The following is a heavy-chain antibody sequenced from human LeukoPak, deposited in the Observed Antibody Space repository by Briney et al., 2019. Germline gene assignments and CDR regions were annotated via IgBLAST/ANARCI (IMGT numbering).Heavy chain of an antibody. CDR1: GYTFTSYD. Sequence: ASVKVSCKASGYTFTSYDINWVRQATGQGLEWMGWMNPNSGNTGYAQKFQGRVTMPRNTSISTAYMELSSLRSEDTAVYYCARGSREDCSSTSCYANSGDWFDPWGQGTLVTVSS. D-gene: IGHD2-2*01. J-gene: IGHJ5*02. V-gene: IGHV1-8*01. CDR2: MNPNSGNT. CDR3: ARGSREDCSSTSCYANSGDWFDP.